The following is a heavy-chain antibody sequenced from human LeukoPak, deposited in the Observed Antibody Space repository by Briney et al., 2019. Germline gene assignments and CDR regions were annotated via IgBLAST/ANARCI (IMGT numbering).Heavy chain of an antibody. V-gene: IGHV3-23*01. Sequence: GGSLRLSCAASGFTFSSYAMSWVRQAPGKGLEGVSAISGSGGSTYYADSVKGRFTISRDNSKNTLYLQMNSLRAEDTAVYYCAKDRRYDFWSGTFDNWGQGTLVTVSS. CDR2: ISGSGGST. CDR3: AKDRRYDFWSGTFDN. CDR1: GFTFSSYA. D-gene: IGHD3-3*01. J-gene: IGHJ4*02.